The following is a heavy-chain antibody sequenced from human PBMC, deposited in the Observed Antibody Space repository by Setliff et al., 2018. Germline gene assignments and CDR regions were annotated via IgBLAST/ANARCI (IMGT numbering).Heavy chain of an antibody. CDR2: IKQDGSGGST. V-gene: IGHV3-23*01. CDR1: GYSISSGYY. Sequence: ETLSLTCTVSGYSISSGYYWGWIRQPPGKGLEWVANIKQDGSGGSTYYADSVKGRFTISRDNSKNTLYLQMNSLRAEDTAVYYCAKSPTVASFQHWGQGTLVTVSS. CDR3: AKSPTVASFQH. J-gene: IGHJ1*01. D-gene: IGHD5-12*01.